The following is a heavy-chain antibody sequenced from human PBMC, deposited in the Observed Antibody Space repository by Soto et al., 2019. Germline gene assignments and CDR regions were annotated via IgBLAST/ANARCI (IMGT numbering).Heavy chain of an antibody. Sequence: QVQLVESGGGVVQPGRSLRLSCAASGFTFSSYGMHWVRQAPGKGLEWVAVISYDGSKEFHADSVKGRFTISRDNSKNTLYLQMNSLRAEDTAVYYCAKDLRLWSKDYYYYGMDVWGQGTTVTVSS. CDR3: AKDLRLWSKDYYYYGMDV. CDR2: ISYDGSKE. J-gene: IGHJ6*02. CDR1: GFTFSSYG. D-gene: IGHD5-18*01. V-gene: IGHV3-30*18.